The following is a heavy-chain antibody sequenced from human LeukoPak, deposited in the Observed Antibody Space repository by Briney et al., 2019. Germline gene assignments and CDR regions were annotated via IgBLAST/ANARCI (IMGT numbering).Heavy chain of an antibody. CDR1: GYYIDGGYY. Sequence: PSETLSLTCTVSGYYIDGGYYWGWLRQSPGKGLGCIGCISHSGITYYNPSLKTRVTISVDTSKNLYSLKLSSVTAADTAVYYCARALNYYDSSGYANYGVFDYWGQGILVTVSS. V-gene: IGHV4-38-2*02. CDR3: ARALNYYDSSGYANYGVFDY. J-gene: IGHJ4*02. CDR2: ISHSGIT. D-gene: IGHD3-22*01.